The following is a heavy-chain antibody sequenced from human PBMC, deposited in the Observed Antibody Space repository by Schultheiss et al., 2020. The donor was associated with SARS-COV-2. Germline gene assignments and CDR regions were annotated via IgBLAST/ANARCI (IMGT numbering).Heavy chain of an antibody. Sequence: GESLKISCAASGFTFDDYAMHWVRQAPGKGLEWVSAISGSGGSTYYADSVKGRFTISRDNSKNTLYLQMSSLRAEDTAVYYCARDSRLQYQLLWQDGMDVWGQGTTVTVSS. CDR1: GFTFDDYA. CDR3: ARDSRLQYQLLWQDGMDV. CDR2: ISGSGGST. D-gene: IGHD2-2*01. J-gene: IGHJ6*02. V-gene: IGHV3-23*01.